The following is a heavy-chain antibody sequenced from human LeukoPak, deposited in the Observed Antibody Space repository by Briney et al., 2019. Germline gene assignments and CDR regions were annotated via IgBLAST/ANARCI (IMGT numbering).Heavy chain of an antibody. J-gene: IGHJ4*02. CDR3: ARGTDEKKVAY. CDR2: INHSGST. CDR1: GGSFSGYY. D-gene: IGHD5-12*01. V-gene: IGHV4-34*01. Sequence: SETLSLTCAVYGGSFSGYYGSWIRQPPGKGLEWIGEINHSGSTNYNPSLKSRVTISVDTSKSQFSLKLTSVTAADTAVYYCARGTDEKKVAYWGQGTLVTVSS.